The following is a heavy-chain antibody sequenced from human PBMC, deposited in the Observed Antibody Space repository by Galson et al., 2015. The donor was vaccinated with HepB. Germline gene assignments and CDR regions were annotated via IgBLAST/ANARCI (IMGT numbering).Heavy chain of an antibody. CDR2: ITDGGDTT. D-gene: IGHD3-10*01. J-gene: IGHJ4*02. V-gene: IGHV3-23*01. CDR3: LRGRASRTYLGDY. CDR1: GFTFSNYA. Sequence: SLRLSCAASGFTFSNYAMSWVRQAPGKGLEWVSGITDGGDTTSYADSVKGRFTISRDNSKNTVHVQINSLRAEDTAIYYCLRGRASRTYLGDYWGRGTLVTVSP.